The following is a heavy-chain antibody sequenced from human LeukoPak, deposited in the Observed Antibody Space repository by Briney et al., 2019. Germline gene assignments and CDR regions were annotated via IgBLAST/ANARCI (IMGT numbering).Heavy chain of an antibody. V-gene: IGHV3-53*01. J-gene: IGHJ4*02. CDR3: ATMARYCSGGSCYLDY. D-gene: IGHD2-15*01. CDR2: SGGST. Sequence: SGGSTYYADSVKGRFTISRDSSKNTLYLQMNSLRAEDTAVYYCATMARYCSGGSCYLDYWGQGTLVTVSS.